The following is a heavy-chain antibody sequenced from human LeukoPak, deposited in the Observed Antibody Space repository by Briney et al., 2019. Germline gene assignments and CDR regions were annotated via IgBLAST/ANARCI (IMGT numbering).Heavy chain of an antibody. CDR1: GFTFSSYA. CDR2: ISGSDGTT. D-gene: IGHD1-26*01. Sequence: GGSLRLSCAASGFTFSSYAMSWVRQAPGKGLEWVSSISGSDGTTYYADSVKGRFTISRDNSKYTLSLQMNSLRDDDTAVYYCAKDLRYSGSLRAMDYWGQGTLVTVSS. J-gene: IGHJ4*02. V-gene: IGHV3-23*01. CDR3: AKDLRYSGSLRAMDY.